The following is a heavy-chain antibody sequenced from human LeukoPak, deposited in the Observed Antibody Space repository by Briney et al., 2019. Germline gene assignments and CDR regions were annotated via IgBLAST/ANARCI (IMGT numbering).Heavy chain of an antibody. D-gene: IGHD6-19*01. J-gene: IGHJ3*02. V-gene: IGHV1-2*02. CDR1: GYTFTGYY. CDR2: INPNSGGT. CDR3: AREAGTTAFDI. Sequence: ASVKVSCKASGYTFTGYYMHWVRQAPGQGLEWMGWINPNSGGTKYAQKFQGRVTMTRDTSISTAYMELSRLRSDDTAVYYCAREAGTTAFDIWGQGTMVTVSS.